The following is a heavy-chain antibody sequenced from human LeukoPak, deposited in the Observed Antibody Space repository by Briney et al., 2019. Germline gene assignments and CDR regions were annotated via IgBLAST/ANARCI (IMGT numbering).Heavy chain of an antibody. V-gene: IGHV4-34*01. CDR3: ARGEAWPSND. D-gene: IGHD4/OR15-4a*01. CDR2: VNHSGST. J-gene: IGHJ4*02. Sequence: SETLSLTCAVYGGSFSGYYWSWIRQPPGKGLEWIGEVNHSGSTNYNPSLKSRVTISVDTSKNQFSLSLISVTAADTAVYYCARGEAWPSNDWGQGTLVTVSS. CDR1: GGSFSGYY.